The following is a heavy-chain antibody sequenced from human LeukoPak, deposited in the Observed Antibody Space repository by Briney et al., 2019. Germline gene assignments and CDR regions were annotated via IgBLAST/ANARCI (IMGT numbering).Heavy chain of an antibody. J-gene: IGHJ4*02. CDR2: INPNSGGT. CDR1: GYTFTGYY. CDR3: ARGDYYYDSSGYYYLDY. D-gene: IGHD3-22*01. V-gene: IGHV1-2*02. Sequence: ASVKVSCKASGYTFTGYYMHWVRQAPGQGLEWMGWINPNSGGTNYAQKFQGRVTMTRDTSISTAYMELSRLRPDDTAVYYCARGDYYYDSSGYYYLDYWGQGTLVTVSS.